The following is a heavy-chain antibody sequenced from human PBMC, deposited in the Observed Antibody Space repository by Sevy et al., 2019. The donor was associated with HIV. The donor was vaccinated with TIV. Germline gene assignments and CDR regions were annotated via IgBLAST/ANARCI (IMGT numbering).Heavy chain of an antibody. V-gene: IGHV3-13*05. CDR3: ARSGGYSEYGMDF. Sequence: GGSLRLSCVAAGFTFSSYDMHWVRQVPGKGLEWISSVDHAGDQFYPGSVKGRFTISRENAKNSFYLQMNNLRAGDTAVYYCARSGGYSEYGMDFWGQGTMVTVSS. CDR2: VDHAGDQ. CDR1: GFTFSSYD. J-gene: IGHJ6*02. D-gene: IGHD5-12*01.